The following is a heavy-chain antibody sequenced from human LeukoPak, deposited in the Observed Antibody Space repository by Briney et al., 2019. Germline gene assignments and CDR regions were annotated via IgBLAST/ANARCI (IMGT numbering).Heavy chain of an antibody. J-gene: IGHJ4*02. CDR3: ATMRTNGTTGFDY. CDR1: GGSISSSSYY. CDR2: IYYSGST. Sequence: SETLALTCTVSGGSISSSSYYWGWIRQPPGKGLEWIGSIYYSGSTYYNPSLKSRVTISVDTSKNQFSLKLSSVTAADTAVYYCATMRTNGTTGFDYWGQGTLVTVSS. D-gene: IGHD1-1*01. V-gene: IGHV4-39*07.